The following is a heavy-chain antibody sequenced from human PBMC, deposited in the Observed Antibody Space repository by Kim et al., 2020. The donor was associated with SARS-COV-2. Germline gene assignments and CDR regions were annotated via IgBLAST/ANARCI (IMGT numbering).Heavy chain of an antibody. CDR3: ARQWGFYFDY. J-gene: IGHJ4*02. D-gene: IGHD3-16*01. CDR1: GGSFSGYY. V-gene: IGHV4-59*08. Sequence: SETLSLTCAVYGGSFSGYYWSWIRQPPGKGLEWIGYIYYSGSTNYNPSLKSRVTISVDTSKNQFSLKLSSVTAADTAVYYCARQWGFYFDYWGQGTLVTVSS. CDR2: IYYSGST.